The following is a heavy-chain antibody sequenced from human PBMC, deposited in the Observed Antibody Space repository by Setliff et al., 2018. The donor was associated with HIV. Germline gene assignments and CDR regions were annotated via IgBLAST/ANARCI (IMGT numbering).Heavy chain of an antibody. D-gene: IGHD3-9*01. CDR2: IRNDGSTT. J-gene: IGHJ5*02. CDR3: ARDNGRYFDRGWFDP. V-gene: IGHV3-30*02. Sequence: GGSLRLSCAASGFTFSSDGMHWVRQAPGKGLEWVGFIRNDGSTTDYADSVKGRFTISRDNAENSLYLQMNSLRAEDTAVYYCARDNGRYFDRGWFDPWGQGALVTVSS. CDR1: GFTFSSDG.